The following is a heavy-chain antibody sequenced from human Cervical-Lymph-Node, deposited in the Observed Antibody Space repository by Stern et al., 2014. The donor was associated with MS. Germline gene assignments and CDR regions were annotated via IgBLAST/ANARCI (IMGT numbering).Heavy chain of an antibody. J-gene: IGHJ4*02. D-gene: IGHD6-19*01. CDR2: LNPNSNKA. Sequence: VQLVESGAEVKKPGTSVKVSCEASGYTFTSHDINWVRQAPGQGLEWMGWLNPNSNKAGYTQKFQGRVTMTRDITISTAYMELSNLGSEDTAVYYCARVKGRGWLPPDYWGQGTLVTVSS. CDR3: ARVKGRGWLPPDY. CDR1: GYTFTSHD. V-gene: IGHV1-8*01.